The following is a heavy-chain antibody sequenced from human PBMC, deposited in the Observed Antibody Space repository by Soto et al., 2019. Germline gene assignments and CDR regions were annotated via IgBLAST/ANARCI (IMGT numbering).Heavy chain of an antibody. J-gene: IGHJ3*02. D-gene: IGHD2-21*01. CDR1: GGSFSGYY. CDR2: INHSGST. V-gene: IGHV4-34*01. Sequence: SETLSLTCAVYGGSFSGYYWSWIRQPPGKGLEWIGEINHSGSTNYNPSLKSRVTISVDTSKNQFSLKLSSVTAADTAVYYCARGLNCGGDCYSDAFDIWGQGTMVTVSS. CDR3: ARGLNCGGDCYSDAFDI.